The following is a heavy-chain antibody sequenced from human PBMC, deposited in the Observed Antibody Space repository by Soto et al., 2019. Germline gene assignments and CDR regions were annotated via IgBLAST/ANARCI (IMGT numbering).Heavy chain of an antibody. Sequence: QVQLVESGGGVVQPGRSLTLSCAASGFPFSTYGMHWVRQAPAKGLEWVAVISDDGSDKYYADPVKGRFTVSRDNSKNTLYLHMNTMRAEDTAVYYCAKDCHNEVVYYFDSWGQGTLVSVSS. CDR1: GFPFSTYG. D-gene: IGHD1-1*01. V-gene: IGHV3-30*18. J-gene: IGHJ4*02. CDR3: AKDCHNEVVYYFDS. CDR2: ISDDGSDK.